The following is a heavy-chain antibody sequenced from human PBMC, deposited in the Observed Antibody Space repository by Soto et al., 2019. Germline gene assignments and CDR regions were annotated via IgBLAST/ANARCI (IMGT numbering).Heavy chain of an antibody. Sequence: SETLSLTCTVSGASISSYFWTWIRQPAGKGLDWIGRISTSGTTNYNPSLKSRVTMSVDTSKNHFSLNLSSVTAADTAVYYCAREAGPDRWFDPWGQGILVTVSS. CDR3: AREAGPDRWFDP. V-gene: IGHV4-4*07. CDR1: GASISSYF. D-gene: IGHD6-19*01. CDR2: ISTSGTT. J-gene: IGHJ5*02.